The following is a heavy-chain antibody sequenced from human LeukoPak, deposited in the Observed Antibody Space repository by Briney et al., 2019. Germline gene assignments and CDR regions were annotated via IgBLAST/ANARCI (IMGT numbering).Heavy chain of an antibody. J-gene: IGHJ4*02. D-gene: IGHD1-14*01. CDR2: IGPTGTDR. V-gene: IGHV3-21*01. Sequence: PGGSLRLSCAASGFTFSSYSMNWVRQAPGKGLERVSSIGPTGTDRYYADPVRGRFTISRDNAKNSMYLQMDSLRDEDTAVYYCATETIGRHYDYWGQGTLLTVSS. CDR1: GFTFSSYS. CDR3: ATETIGRHYDY.